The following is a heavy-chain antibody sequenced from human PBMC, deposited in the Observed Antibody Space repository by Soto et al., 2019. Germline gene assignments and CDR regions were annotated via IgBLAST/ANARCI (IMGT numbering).Heavy chain of an antibody. J-gene: IGHJ4*02. V-gene: IGHV4-59*01. Sequence: PSETLSLTCTVSGGSISSYYWSWIRQPPGKGLEWIGYIYYSGSTNYNPSLKSRVTISVDTSKNQFSLKLSSVTAADTAVYYCARQDYDFWSGYALNYWGQGTLVTVS. CDR3: ARQDYDFWSGYALNY. D-gene: IGHD3-3*01. CDR1: GGSISSYY. CDR2: IYYSGST.